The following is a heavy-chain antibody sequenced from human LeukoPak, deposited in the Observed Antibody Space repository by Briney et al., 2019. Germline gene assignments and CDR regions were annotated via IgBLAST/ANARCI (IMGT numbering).Heavy chain of an antibody. CDR3: ARVRIAYYYDKGWFDP. V-gene: IGHV1-46*01. Sequence: ASVKVSCKASGYTFTSYYMHWVRQAPGQGLEWMGIINPSGGSTSYAQKFQGRVTMTRDTSISTAYMELSRLRSDDTAVYYCARVRIAYYYDKGWFDPWGQGTLVTVSS. D-gene: IGHD3-22*01. CDR2: INPSGGST. CDR1: GYTFTSYY. J-gene: IGHJ5*02.